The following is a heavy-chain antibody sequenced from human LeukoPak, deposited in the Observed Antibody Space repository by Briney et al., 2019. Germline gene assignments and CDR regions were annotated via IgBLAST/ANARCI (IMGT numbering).Heavy chain of an antibody. CDR2: IYHSGST. CDR1: GYSISSGYY. CDR3: ARLFYYDSSGYYPFGGFDY. J-gene: IGHJ4*02. D-gene: IGHD3-22*01. V-gene: IGHV4-38-2*01. Sequence: SETLSLTCAVSGYSISSGYYWGWIRQPPGKGLEWIGSIYHSGSTYYNPSLKSRVTISVDTSKNHFSLKLSSVTAADTAVYYCARLFYYDSSGYYPFGGFDYWGQGTLVTVSS.